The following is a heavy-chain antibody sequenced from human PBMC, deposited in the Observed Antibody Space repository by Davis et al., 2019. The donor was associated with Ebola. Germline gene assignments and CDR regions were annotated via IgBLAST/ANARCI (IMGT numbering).Heavy chain of an antibody. Sequence: PGGSLRLSCATSGFTLTSYAMSWVRQAPGKGLEWVSGITGSGGTTYYADSVKGRFTISRDNSKNTVYLQMNSLRAEDTAVYYCAKDASNWCENWFDPWGQGTLVTVSS. CDR3: AKDASNWCENWFDP. V-gene: IGHV3-23*01. CDR2: ITGSGGTT. CDR1: GFTLTSYA. J-gene: IGHJ5*02. D-gene: IGHD6-13*01.